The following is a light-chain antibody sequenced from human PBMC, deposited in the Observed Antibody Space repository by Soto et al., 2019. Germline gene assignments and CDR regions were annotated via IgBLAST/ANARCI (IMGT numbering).Light chain of an antibody. J-gene: IGKJ1*01. CDR2: AAS. CDR1: QYISKH. CDR3: QQYNEWRT. V-gene: IGKV3-15*01. Sequence: EVVLTQSPATLSVSPGERATLSCRARQYISKHSDWPQQRPGQAPRLLIYAASSTAAGPPDRFSGSGSATEFTLTISRLQAEDVAVYYCQQYNEWRTFGQGTKVDI.